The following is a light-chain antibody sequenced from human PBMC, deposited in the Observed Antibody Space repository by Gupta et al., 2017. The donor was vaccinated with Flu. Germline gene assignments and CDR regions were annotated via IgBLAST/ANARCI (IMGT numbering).Light chain of an antibody. CDR3: MQGAHWPWA. CDR2: LVS. CDR1: QSLGYSDGMTI. Sequence: MSCRYSQSLGYSDGMTILHRFQQRPGQSPRRVIYLVSHRESGVPDKCSGSGSGTEFTLKNSRVEAEDVGVYFCMQGAHWPWAFGQGTKVEI. J-gene: IGKJ1*01. V-gene: IGKV2-30*01.